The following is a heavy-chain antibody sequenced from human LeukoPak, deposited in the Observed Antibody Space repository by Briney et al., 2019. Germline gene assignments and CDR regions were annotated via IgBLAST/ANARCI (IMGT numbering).Heavy chain of an antibody. V-gene: IGHV3-30*18. D-gene: IGHD4-17*01. CDR2: TSYDGSNK. Sequence: GGSLRLSCAASGFTFNSYGMHWVRQAPGKGLEWVAVTSYDGSNKYYADSVKGRFAISRDNSKNTLYLQMNSLGAEDTAVYYCAKATVTHLIDYWGQGTLVTVSS. J-gene: IGHJ4*02. CDR1: GFTFNSYG. CDR3: AKATVTHLIDY.